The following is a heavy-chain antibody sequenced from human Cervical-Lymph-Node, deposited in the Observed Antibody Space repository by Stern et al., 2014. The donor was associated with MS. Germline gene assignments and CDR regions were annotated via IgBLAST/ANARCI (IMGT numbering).Heavy chain of an antibody. D-gene: IGHD2-15*01. Sequence: QDQLVQSGAEVKKPGSSVNVSCKASGGTFSSSYAVSWVRQAPGQGLEWMGRIIPMIGLANYAQKFQTRLTITADKSSRTVYMRLSSLTSEDTALYYCARGIVTNRPAATLHNLFDPWGQGTLVTVSS. CDR1: GGTFSSSYA. V-gene: IGHV1-69*04. CDR3: ARGIVTNRPAATLHNLFDP. CDR2: IIPMIGLA. J-gene: IGHJ5*02.